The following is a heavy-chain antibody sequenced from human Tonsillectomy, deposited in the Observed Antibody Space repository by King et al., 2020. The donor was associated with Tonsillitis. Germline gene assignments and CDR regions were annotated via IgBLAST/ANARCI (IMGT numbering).Heavy chain of an antibody. V-gene: IGHV3-30-3*01. CDR2: ISYDGSIK. D-gene: IGHD3-22*01. Sequence: VQLVESGGGVVQPGRSLRLACVASEFTFSNYAMYWVRQAPGKGLEWVAVISYDGSIKYYADSVQGRFTISRDNSKNTLYLQMNSLTAEDTAVYYCATGGSSGYYDYWGQGTLVTVSS. J-gene: IGHJ4*02. CDR3: ATGGSSGYYDY. CDR1: EFTFSNYA.